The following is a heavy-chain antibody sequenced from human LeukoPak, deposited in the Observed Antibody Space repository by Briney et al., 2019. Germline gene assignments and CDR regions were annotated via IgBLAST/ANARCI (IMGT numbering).Heavy chain of an antibody. D-gene: IGHD6-19*01. J-gene: IGHJ4*02. CDR1: GGSISSSY. V-gene: IGHV4-59*08. CDR2: IYYSGST. Sequence: PSETLSLTCTVSGGSISSSYWTWIRQPPGKGLEWIGCIYYSGSTNYNPSLKSRVTISVDTSKNQFSLHLSSVTAADTAVHYCARHYSGGPQYFDYWGQGTLVTVSS. CDR3: ARHYSGGPQYFDY.